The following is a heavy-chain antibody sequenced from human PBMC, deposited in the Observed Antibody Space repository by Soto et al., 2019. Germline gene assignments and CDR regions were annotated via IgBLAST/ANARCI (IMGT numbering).Heavy chain of an antibody. D-gene: IGHD3-10*01. J-gene: IGHJ5*02. CDR1: GGSISSYY. CDR3: ARSPTYYYGSRSLRGLFEP. CDR2: IYTSGST. V-gene: IGHV4-4*07. Sequence: SETLSLTCTVSGGSISSYYWSCIRQRAGKGLEWIGRIYTSGSTNYNPSLKSRVTMSVDTSKNQFSLKLRSVTAADTAVYYCARSPTYYYGSRSLRGLFEPWGQGTLVTVSS.